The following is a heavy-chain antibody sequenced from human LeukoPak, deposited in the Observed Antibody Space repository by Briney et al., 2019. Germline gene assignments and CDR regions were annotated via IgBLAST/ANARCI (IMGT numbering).Heavy chain of an antibody. V-gene: IGHV4-59*01. D-gene: IGHD3-22*01. CDR1: GGSISSYY. CDR2: IYYSGST. Sequence: SETLSLTCTVSGGSISSYYWSWIPQPHGKGLEWIGYIYYSGSTNYNPSLKSRVTISVDTSKNQFSLKLSSVTAADTAVYYCARGSVDDSSGYYVRYFDYWGQGTLVTVSS. J-gene: IGHJ4*02. CDR3: ARGSVDDSSGYYVRYFDY.